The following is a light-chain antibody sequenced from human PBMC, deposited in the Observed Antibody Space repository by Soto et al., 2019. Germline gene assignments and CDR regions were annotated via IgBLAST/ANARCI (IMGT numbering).Light chain of an antibody. CDR1: QDIDNS. CDR3: QQHDGRPTMT. Sequence: QLTQSPSSLSASVGETVTITCRASQDIDNSLNWYQHQPGKAPKLLIYAVSFLETGVPSRFSGRGSGTVFSLTINSLQADDFATYYCQQHDGRPTMTFGQGTRLDIK. J-gene: IGKJ5*01. V-gene: IGKV1-33*01. CDR2: AVS.